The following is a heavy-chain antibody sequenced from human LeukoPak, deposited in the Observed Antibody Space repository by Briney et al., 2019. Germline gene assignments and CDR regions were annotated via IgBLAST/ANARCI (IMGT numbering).Heavy chain of an antibody. J-gene: IGHJ3*02. V-gene: IGHV3-9*01. Sequence: PGRSLRLSCAASGFNFDDYAMHWVRQAPGKGLEWVSGISWSSGTIGYADSVKGRFTISRDNAKNSLYLQMNSLRAEDTALYYCAKEADSGAFDIWGQGTMVTVSS. CDR2: ISWSSGTI. CDR3: AKEADSGAFDI. D-gene: IGHD2-15*01. CDR1: GFNFDDYA.